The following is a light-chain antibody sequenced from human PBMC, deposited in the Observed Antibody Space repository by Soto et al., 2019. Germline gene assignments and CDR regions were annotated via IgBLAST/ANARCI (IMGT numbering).Light chain of an antibody. CDR3: WAYAGSKNV. Sequence: QSALTQPPSASGSPGQSVTISCTGTSSDVGGYKYVSWFQHHPGKAPKLMIYEVSKRASGVPDRFAGSESGNSASLTGSGVQAEDEADYYCWAYAGSKNVFGGGTKVTVL. CDR2: EVS. CDR1: SSDVGGYKY. J-gene: IGLJ2*01. V-gene: IGLV2-8*01.